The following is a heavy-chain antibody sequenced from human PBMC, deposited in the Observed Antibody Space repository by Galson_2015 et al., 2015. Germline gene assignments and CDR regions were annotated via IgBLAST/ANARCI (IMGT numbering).Heavy chain of an antibody. CDR2: IKSDGSTT. CDR3: ARGYRWGCDY. D-gene: IGHD2-2*02. V-gene: IGHV3-74*01. Sequence: SLRLSCAASGFTFNNYWMHWVRQAPGKGLVWVSRIKSDGSTTTYADSVKGRFTISRDNAKNTLYLQMNNLRAEDTAVYYCARGYRWGCDYWGQGTRVTVSS. CDR1: GFTFNNYW. J-gene: IGHJ4*02.